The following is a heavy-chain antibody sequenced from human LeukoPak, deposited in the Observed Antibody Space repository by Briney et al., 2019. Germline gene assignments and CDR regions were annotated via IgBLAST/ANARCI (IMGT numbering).Heavy chain of an antibody. CDR2: INPNSGGA. CDR3: ARESAATGSYYFDY. D-gene: IGHD6-13*01. Sequence: ASVKVSCKASGYTFTGYYMHWVRQAPGQGLEWMGRINPNSGGANYTQKFQGRVTMTRDTSISTAYMELSGLRSDDTAVYYCARESAATGSYYFDYWGQGILVTVSS. CDR1: GYTFTGYY. J-gene: IGHJ4*02. V-gene: IGHV1-2*06.